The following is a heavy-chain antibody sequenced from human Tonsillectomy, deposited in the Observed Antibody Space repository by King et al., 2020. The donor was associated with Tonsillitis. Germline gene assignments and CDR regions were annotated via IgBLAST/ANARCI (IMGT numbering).Heavy chain of an antibody. CDR3: AARPDYYDLGSYHF. V-gene: IGHV1-2*02. J-gene: IGHJ4*02. CDR2: INPTTGET. Sequence: VQLVESGAEVKKPGASVRVSCEASGYTFTGYYLHWVRQAPGEGLEWMGRINPTTGETKYAPKFQGRVTMTRDTSINTAYMEMTSLAADDTAVFYCAARPDYYDLGSYHFWGQGTRVTVSS. CDR1: GYTFTGYY. D-gene: IGHD3-16*02.